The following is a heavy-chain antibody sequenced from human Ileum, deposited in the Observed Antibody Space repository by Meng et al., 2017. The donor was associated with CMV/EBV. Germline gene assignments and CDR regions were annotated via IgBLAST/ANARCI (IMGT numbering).Heavy chain of an antibody. CDR3: ASAPLLYFDY. J-gene: IGHJ4*02. D-gene: IGHD2/OR15-2a*01. CDR2: FNTLYNST. V-gene: IGHV3-NL1*01. Sequence: VLGGQSGPAGKKPGDSVTASCKASGANFSSYVMQGVGQAPGQGPELVAVFNTLYNSTYYADSVKSRFTISRDTFKIQVDLQMHSLRAEDTAIYYCASAPLLYFDYWGQGTLVTVSS. CDR1: GANFSSYV.